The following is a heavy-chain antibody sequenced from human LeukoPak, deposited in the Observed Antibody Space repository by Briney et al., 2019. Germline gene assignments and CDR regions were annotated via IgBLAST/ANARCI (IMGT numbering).Heavy chain of an antibody. J-gene: IGHJ4*02. CDR3: AGAYDFWSGPGGY. CDR2: ISSNSGIK. D-gene: IGHD3-3*01. Sequence: GGSLRLSCGGSEFTFKSFSMHWVRQAPGKGLEWVSDISSNSGIKSYADSVKGRFTISRDNAKNSLYLQMNSLRAEDTAVYYCAGAYDFWSGPGGYWGQGTLVTVSS. CDR1: EFTFKSFS. V-gene: IGHV3-48*01.